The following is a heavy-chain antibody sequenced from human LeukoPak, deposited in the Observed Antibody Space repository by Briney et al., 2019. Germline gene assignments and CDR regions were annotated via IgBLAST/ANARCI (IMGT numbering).Heavy chain of an antibody. Sequence: GESLKISCKGSGYGFTNYWIGWVRQMPGKGLEWMGIIYPRDSDTRYSPSFQGQVTISVDKSISTASLQWSSLKASDTAMYYCARSTALYDSSGYYPNHFDYWGQGTLVTVSS. CDR1: GYGFTNYW. J-gene: IGHJ4*02. D-gene: IGHD3-22*01. CDR3: ARSTALYDSSGYYPNHFDY. CDR2: IYPRDSDT. V-gene: IGHV5-51*01.